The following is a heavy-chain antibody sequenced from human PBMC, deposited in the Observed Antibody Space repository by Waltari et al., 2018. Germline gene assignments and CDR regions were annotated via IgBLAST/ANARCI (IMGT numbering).Heavy chain of an antibody. CDR1: GYTFTSYG. CDR3: ARASPGSVGATTAYFDY. V-gene: IGHV1-18*01. CDR2: ISAYNGNT. Sequence: QVQLVQSGAEVKKPGASVKVSCKASGYTFTSYGISWVRQAPGHGLEWMGWISAYNGNTNYAQTLQGRVTMTTDTSTSTAYMELRSLRSDDTAVYYCARASPGSVGATTAYFDYWGQGTLVTVSS. D-gene: IGHD1-26*01. J-gene: IGHJ4*02.